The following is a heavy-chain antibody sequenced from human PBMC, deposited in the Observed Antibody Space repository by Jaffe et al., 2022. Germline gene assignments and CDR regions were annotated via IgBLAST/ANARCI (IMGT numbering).Heavy chain of an antibody. Sequence: EVQLLESGGGLVQPGGSLRLSCAASGFTFSSYAMSWVRQAPGKGLEWVSAISGSGGSTYYADSVKGRFTISRDNSKNTLYLQMNSLRAEDTAVYYCAKGIRWTTGPYYYYYYMDVWGKGTTVTVSS. CDR3: AKGIRWTTGPYYYYYYMDV. CDR1: GFTFSSYA. D-gene: IGHD4-17*01. J-gene: IGHJ6*03. V-gene: IGHV3-23*01. CDR2: ISGSGGST.